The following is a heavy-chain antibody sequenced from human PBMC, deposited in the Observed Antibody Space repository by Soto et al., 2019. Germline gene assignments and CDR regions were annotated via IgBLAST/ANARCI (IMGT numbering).Heavy chain of an antibody. J-gene: IGHJ4*02. CDR1: GFTFSSYG. Sequence: LRLSCAASGFTFSSYGMHWVRQAPGKGLEWVAAISDDGTNKYTADSVKGRFTISRDNSRNTVYLQVNSLRIEDTAVYYCARRLTTTVTAMGYWGQGTPVTVS. CDR3: ARRLTTTVTAMGY. D-gene: IGHD2-21*02. CDR2: ISDDGTNK. V-gene: IGHV3-30*19.